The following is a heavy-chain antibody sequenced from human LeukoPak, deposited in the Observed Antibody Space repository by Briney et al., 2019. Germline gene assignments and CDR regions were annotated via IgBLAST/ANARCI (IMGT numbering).Heavy chain of an antibody. Sequence: PGGSLRLSCAASGFSFSVYWMHWVRQAPGKGPVWVSRIKTDGSITDYADFVKGRFTISRDNAKNTLYLQMNSLRAEDTAVYYCAREITYFYDSSPYWDAFDIWGQGTMVTVSS. J-gene: IGHJ3*02. CDR1: GFSFSVYW. CDR3: AREITYFYDSSPYWDAFDI. CDR2: IKTDGSIT. D-gene: IGHD3-22*01. V-gene: IGHV3-74*01.